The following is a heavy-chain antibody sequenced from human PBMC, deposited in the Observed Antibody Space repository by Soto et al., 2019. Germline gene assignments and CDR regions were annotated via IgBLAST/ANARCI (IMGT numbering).Heavy chain of an antibody. CDR3: ATVGSGHAPFVSYGMDV. V-gene: IGHV1-24*01. CDR1: GYTLTELS. Sequence: ASVKVSCKVSGYTLTELSMHWVRQAPGKGLEWMGGFDPEDGETIYAQKFQGRVTTTEVTSTDTAYMELSSLRSEDTAVYYCATVGSGHAPFVSYGMDVWGQGTTVTVSS. J-gene: IGHJ6*02. D-gene: IGHD3-10*01. CDR2: FDPEDGET.